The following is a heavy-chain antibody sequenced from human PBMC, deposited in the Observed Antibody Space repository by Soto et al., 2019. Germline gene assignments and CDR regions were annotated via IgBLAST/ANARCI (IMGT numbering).Heavy chain of an antibody. Sequence: EVQLVESGGGLVQPGGSLRLSCAASGLTVSSNYMSWVRQAPGKGLEWVSVMYSGGSTYYADSVKGRFIISRDNYKNTLYLQMDSLRVEDTAVYYCARDSSLHQPLFYGMDVWGQGKTVTVSS. J-gene: IGHJ6*02. D-gene: IGHD2-2*01. CDR1: GLTVSSNY. V-gene: IGHV3-66*01. CDR3: ARDSSLHQPLFYGMDV. CDR2: MYSGGST.